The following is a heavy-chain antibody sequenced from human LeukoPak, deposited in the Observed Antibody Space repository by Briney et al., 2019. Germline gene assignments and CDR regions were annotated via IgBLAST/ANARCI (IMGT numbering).Heavy chain of an antibody. CDR3: ARASGDYKAYYFDY. V-gene: IGHV3-53*01. Sequence: PGGSLRLSCAASGFTFSSYGMHWVRQAPGKGMEWVAVIYSGGSTYYADSVKGRFTISRDNSKNTLYLQMNSLRAEDTAVYYCARASGDYKAYYFDYWGQGTLVIVSS. D-gene: IGHD4-17*01. CDR1: GFTFSSYG. CDR2: IYSGGST. J-gene: IGHJ4*02.